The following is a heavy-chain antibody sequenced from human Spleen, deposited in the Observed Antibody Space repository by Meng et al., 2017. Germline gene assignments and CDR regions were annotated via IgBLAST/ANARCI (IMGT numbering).Heavy chain of an antibody. J-gene: IGHJ4*02. CDR2: INPNSGGT. CDR1: GYTFTGYY. V-gene: IGHV1-2*06. CDR3: ARDICPRTAAGTRVGY. D-gene: IGHD6-13*01. Sequence: ASVKVSCKASGYTFTGYYMHWVRQAPGQGLEWMGRINPNSGGTNYAQKFQGRVIMTRNTSINTPYMEPSRLRSDDTAVYYCARDICPRTAAGTRVGYWGQGTLVTVSS.